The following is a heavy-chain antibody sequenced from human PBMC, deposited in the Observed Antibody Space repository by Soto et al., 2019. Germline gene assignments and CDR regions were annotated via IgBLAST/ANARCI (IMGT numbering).Heavy chain of an antibody. J-gene: IGHJ4*02. CDR1: GFPFSSYA. D-gene: IGHD5-12*01. CDR2: IGGSGGST. CDR3: AKTESSGYDFDY. V-gene: IGHV3-23*01. Sequence: EVQLLESGGGLVQPGGSLKLSCPAPGFPFSSYAMSWVGQAPGKGLEWASLIGGSGGSTYYADSVKGRFTISRDSSKNTLYLQMNSLRVEDTAVYYCAKTESSGYDFDYWGQGTLVTVSS.